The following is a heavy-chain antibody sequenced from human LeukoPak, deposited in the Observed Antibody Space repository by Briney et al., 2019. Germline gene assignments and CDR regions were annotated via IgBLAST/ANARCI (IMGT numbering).Heavy chain of an antibody. CDR3: ARDSYQDYYGRFDP. CDR1: GFSFSNHG. CDR2: IWDDGNNK. Sequence: PGGSLRLSCAASGFSFSNHGMHWVRQAPGKRLEWVAVIWDDGNNKRYANSVNGRFTISRDNSENTLYLQMNGLTAEDTAMYYCARDSYQDYYGRFDPWGQEPWSSSPQ. D-gene: IGHD3-10*01. V-gene: IGHV3-33*01. J-gene: IGHJ5*02.